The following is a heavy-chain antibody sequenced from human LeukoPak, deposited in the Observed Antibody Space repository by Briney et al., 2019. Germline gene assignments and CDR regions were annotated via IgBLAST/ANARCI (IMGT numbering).Heavy chain of an antibody. J-gene: IGHJ2*01. CDR3: ARESGGVVTNARYFDL. D-gene: IGHD3-3*01. Sequence: SETLSLTCTVSGASISSGDYYWSWIRQPPGKGLEWIGYIYYSGSTNYNPSLKSRVTISVDTSKNQFSLKLSSVTAADTAVYYCARESGGVVTNARYFDLWGRGTLVTVSS. CDR2: IYYSGST. V-gene: IGHV4-61*08. CDR1: GASISSGDYY.